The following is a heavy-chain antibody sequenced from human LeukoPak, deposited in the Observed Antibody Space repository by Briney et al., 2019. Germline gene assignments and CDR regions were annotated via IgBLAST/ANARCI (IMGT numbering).Heavy chain of an antibody. CDR1: GYTFTSYD. CDR3: ARDAHLVYYYYGMDV. V-gene: IGHV1-8*01. D-gene: IGHD2-2*01. Sequence: GASVKVSCKASGYTFTSYDINWVRQATGQGLECMGWMNPNSGNTGYAQKFQGRVTMTRNTSISTAYMELSSLRSEDTAVYYCARDAHLVYYYYGMDVWGQGTTVTVSS. CDR2: MNPNSGNT. J-gene: IGHJ6*02.